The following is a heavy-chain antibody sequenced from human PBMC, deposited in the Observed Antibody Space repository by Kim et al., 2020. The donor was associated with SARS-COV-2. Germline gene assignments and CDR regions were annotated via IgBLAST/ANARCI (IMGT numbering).Heavy chain of an antibody. D-gene: IGHD1-26*01. V-gene: IGHV1-69*13. CDR2: IIPIFGTA. Sequence: SVKVSCKASGGTFSSYAISWVRQAPGQGLEWMGGIIPIFGTANYAQKFQGRVTITADESTSTAYMELSSLRSEDTAVYYCAMSPVGPYYYYGMDVWGQGTTVTVSS. CDR1: GGTFSSYA. J-gene: IGHJ6*02. CDR3: AMSPVGPYYYYGMDV.